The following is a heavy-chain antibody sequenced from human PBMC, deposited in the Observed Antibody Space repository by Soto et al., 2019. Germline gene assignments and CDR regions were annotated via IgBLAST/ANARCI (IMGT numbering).Heavy chain of an antibody. J-gene: IGHJ4*02. CDR2: IYWDDDK. V-gene: IGHV2-5*02. CDR1: GFSLSTSGGV. D-gene: IGHD6-25*01. Sequence: QITLKESGPTLVKPTQPLTLTCTFSGFSLSTSGGVVGWIRKPPGKALEWLALIYWDDDKRYSPSLKSRLTITKDTSKNQVFLTMTNMDPVDTATYYCVHSIRSRAADWCQGTLVTVSS. CDR3: VHSIRSRAAD.